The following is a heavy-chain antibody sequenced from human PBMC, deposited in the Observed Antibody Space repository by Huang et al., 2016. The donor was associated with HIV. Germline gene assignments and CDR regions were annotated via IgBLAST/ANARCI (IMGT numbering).Heavy chain of an antibody. CDR2: VYYSGVT. V-gene: IGHV4-39*01. CDR1: GASINSSSHY. J-gene: IGHJ5*02. Sequence: QLHLQESGPGLVKPSETLSLTCTVFGASINSSSHYWGWIRQPPGKGLEWIGSVYYSGVTYYNPTLKSQVTIFVDMAKNQFALNLNSVTAADTAVYDCASPEGVPPSWGQGTLVTVSS. D-gene: IGHD3-10*01. CDR3: ASPEGVPPS.